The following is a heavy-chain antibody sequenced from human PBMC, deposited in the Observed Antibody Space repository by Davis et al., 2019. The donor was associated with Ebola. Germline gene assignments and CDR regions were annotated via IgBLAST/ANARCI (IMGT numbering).Heavy chain of an antibody. CDR1: GYTFTSYG. CDR2: ISAYNGNT. J-gene: IGHJ3*02. V-gene: IGHV1-18*01. CDR3: RVVVISGDAFDI. Sequence: AASVKVSCKASGYTFTSYGISWVRQAPGQGLEWMGWISAYNGNTNYAQKLQGRVTITRDTSASTAYMELSSLRSEDTAVYYCRVVVISGDAFDIWGQGTMVTVSS. D-gene: IGHD3-22*01.